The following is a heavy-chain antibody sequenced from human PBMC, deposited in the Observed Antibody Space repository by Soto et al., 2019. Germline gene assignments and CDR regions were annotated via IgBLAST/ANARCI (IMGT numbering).Heavy chain of an antibody. CDR3: ARTRPIVVVPAAIAFDY. V-gene: IGHV4-4*02. CDR1: SGSISSSNW. J-gene: IGHJ4*02. CDR2: IYHSGST. D-gene: IGHD2-2*01. Sequence: QVQLQESGPGLVKPSGTLSLTCAVSSGSISSSNWWSWVRQPPGKGLEWIGEIYHSGSTNYNPSLKSRVTISVDKSKNQFALKLSSVTAADTAVYYCARTRPIVVVPAAIAFDYWGQGTLVTVSS.